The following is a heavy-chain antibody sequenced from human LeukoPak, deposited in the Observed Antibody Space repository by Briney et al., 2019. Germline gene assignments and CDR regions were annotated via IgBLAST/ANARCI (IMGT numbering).Heavy chain of an antibody. CDR2: VHLDGRT. V-gene: IGHV4-4*02. Sequence: SETLSLTCDVSGGSVTSTNWWTWFRQPPGKGLEWIGEVHLDGRTNYNPSLKSRLVMSADLPENHISLKLTSVTAADTAVYYCARRGKDGYNLYFFDYWGQGSLVTVSS. CDR1: GGSVTSTNW. CDR3: ARRGKDGYNLYFFDY. J-gene: IGHJ4*02. D-gene: IGHD5-24*01.